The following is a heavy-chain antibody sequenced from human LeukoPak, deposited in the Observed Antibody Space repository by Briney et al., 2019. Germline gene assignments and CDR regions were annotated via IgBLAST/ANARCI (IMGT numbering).Heavy chain of an antibody. J-gene: IGHJ6*03. CDR2: INHSGST. D-gene: IGHD5-18*01. CDR3: ARDSPDGYTYGRYYYYMDV. V-gene: IGHV4-34*01. CDR1: GGSFSGYY. Sequence: PSETLSLTCAVYGGSFSGYYWSWIRQPPGKGLEWIGEINHSGSTNYNPSLKSRVTISVHTSKNQFSLRLSSVTAADTAVYYCARDSPDGYTYGRYYYYMDVWGKGTTVTVSS.